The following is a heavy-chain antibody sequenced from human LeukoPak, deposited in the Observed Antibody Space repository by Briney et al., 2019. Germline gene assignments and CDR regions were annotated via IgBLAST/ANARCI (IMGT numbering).Heavy chain of an antibody. CDR3: TTATYYYDSSGYDDDAFDI. CDR2: IKSKTDGGTT. J-gene: IGHJ3*02. D-gene: IGHD3-22*01. V-gene: IGHV3-15*01. Sequence: GSLLLSCAASGFTFSNAWMSWVRPAPGKGLEWVGRIKSKTDGGTTDYAAPVKGRFTISRDDSKNTLYLQMNSLKTEDTAVYYCTTATYYYDSSGYDDDAFDIWGQGTMVTVSS. CDR1: GFTFSNAW.